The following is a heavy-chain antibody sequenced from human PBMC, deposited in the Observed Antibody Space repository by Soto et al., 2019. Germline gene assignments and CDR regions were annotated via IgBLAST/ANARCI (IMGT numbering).Heavy chain of an antibody. Sequence: GGSLRLSCAASGFTFSSYGMHWVRQAPGKGLEWVAVISYDGSKKYYEDSVKGRFTISRDNSKNTLYLQMNSLRAEDTAVYHCAKDLREVGYHYVWGSHNWGQGTQVTVSS. J-gene: IGHJ4*02. CDR3: AKDLREVGYHYVWGSHN. V-gene: IGHV3-30*18. CDR1: GFTFSSYG. CDR2: ISYDGSKK. D-gene: IGHD3-16*01.